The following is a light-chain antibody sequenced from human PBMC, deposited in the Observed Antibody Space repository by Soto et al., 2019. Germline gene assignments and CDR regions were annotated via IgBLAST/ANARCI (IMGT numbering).Light chain of an antibody. CDR1: QHIWSY. CDR3: QQRSRWPWT. J-gene: IGKJ1*01. Sequence: EIVLTQSPATLSSSPGERATLSCRASQHIWSYLAWYQQKPGQAPRLLMYDASKRATGIPARFSGSGSGTDFTLTISSLEPEDFAVYYCQQRSRWPWTFGRGTKVDIK. CDR2: DAS. V-gene: IGKV3-11*01.